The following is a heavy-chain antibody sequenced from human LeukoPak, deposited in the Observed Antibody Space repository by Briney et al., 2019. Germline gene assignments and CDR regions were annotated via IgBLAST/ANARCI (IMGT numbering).Heavy chain of an antibody. CDR2: INPSGGST. Sequence: ASVTVSCMASGYTFTTYYMHWVRQAPGQGLEWMGIINPSGGSTSYAQNFQGRVTMTRDTSTSTVYMELRSLRSEDTAVYYCARVYSGYFDYWGQGTLVTVSS. V-gene: IGHV1-46*01. J-gene: IGHJ4*02. D-gene: IGHD5-12*01. CDR3: ARVYSGYFDY. CDR1: GYTFTTYY.